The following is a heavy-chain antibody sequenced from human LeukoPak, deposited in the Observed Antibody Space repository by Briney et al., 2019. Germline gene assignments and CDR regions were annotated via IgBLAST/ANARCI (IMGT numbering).Heavy chain of an antibody. CDR2: IIPIFGTA. CDR3: ASVGDYSEGMDV. V-gene: IGHV1-69*13. J-gene: IGHJ6*02. CDR1: GGTFSSYA. Sequence: GASVKVSCKASGGTFSSYAISWVRQAPGQGLEWMGGIIPIFGTANYAQKFQGRVTITADESTSTAYMELRSLRSDDTAVYYCASVGDYSEGMDVWGQGTTVTVSS. D-gene: IGHD4-17*01.